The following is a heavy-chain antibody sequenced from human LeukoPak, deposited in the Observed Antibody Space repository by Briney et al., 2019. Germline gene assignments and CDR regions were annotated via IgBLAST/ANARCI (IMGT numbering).Heavy chain of an antibody. Sequence: GSLRLSCAASGFTFSNHGMHWVRQPPGKGLEWIGEIYHSGSTNYNPSLKSRVTISVDKSKNQFSLKLSSVTAADTAVYYCARDWVAAGGAFDIWGQGTMVTVSS. CDR2: IYHSGST. V-gene: IGHV4-4*02. CDR3: ARDWVAAGGAFDI. D-gene: IGHD2-15*01. CDR1: GFTFSNHG. J-gene: IGHJ3*02.